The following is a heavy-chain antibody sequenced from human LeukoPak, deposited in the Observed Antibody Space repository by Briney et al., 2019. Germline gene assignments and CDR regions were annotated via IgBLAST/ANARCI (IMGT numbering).Heavy chain of an antibody. CDR1: GFTFTDYY. CDR3: ATDGGNHNFDY. CDR2: IILKTGAT. Sequence: GASVKVSCKASGFTFTDYYLHWVRQAPGQGLEWMGRIILKTGATSYAQKFQGRVTLTRDTSISTAYMELTCQTSDDTAVYYCATDGGNHNFDYWGQGTLVTVSS. D-gene: IGHD1-14*01. V-gene: IGHV1-2*06. J-gene: IGHJ4*02.